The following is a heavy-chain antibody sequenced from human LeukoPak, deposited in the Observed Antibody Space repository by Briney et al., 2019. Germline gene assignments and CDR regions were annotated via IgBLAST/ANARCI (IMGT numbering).Heavy chain of an antibody. CDR1: GFTFSSYA. CDR3: ASHLNPDYYYYMDV. Sequence: PGGSLRLSCAASGFTFSSYAMHWVRQAPGKGLEWVAVISYDGSNKYYADSVKGRFTISRDNSKNTLYLQMNSLRAEDTAVYYCASHLNPDYYYYMDVWGKGTTVTVSS. J-gene: IGHJ6*03. V-gene: IGHV3-30*01. CDR2: ISYDGSNK.